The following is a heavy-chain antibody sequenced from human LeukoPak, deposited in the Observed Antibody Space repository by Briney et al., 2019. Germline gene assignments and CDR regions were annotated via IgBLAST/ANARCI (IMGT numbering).Heavy chain of an antibody. Sequence: GGSLRLSCVASGFTFSNYAMCWVRQAPGKGLEWVSLFSRSGDNTYHADSVKGRFTISRDNSKDTLFLQMNSLRAEDTAIYYCATMDRFSIQDWGQGTLVTVSS. CDR1: GFTFSNYA. CDR3: ATMDRFSIQD. J-gene: IGHJ1*01. V-gene: IGHV3-23*01. D-gene: IGHD3/OR15-3a*01. CDR2: FSRSGDNT.